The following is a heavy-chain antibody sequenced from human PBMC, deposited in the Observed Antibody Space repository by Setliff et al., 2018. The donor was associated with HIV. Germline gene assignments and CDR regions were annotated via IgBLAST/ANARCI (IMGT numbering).Heavy chain of an antibody. D-gene: IGHD2-8*01. V-gene: IGHV1-69*05. Sequence: SVKVSCKISGDTFTGHAIVWVRQAPGQGLEWMGGIIPITGTIHFAQKFQDRITVTKDESTGTVYMELSSLRAEETAVYYCARKAGYCPHGGCWSPLDNWGQGTLVTVSS. CDR1: GDTFTGHA. J-gene: IGHJ4*02. CDR2: IIPITGTI. CDR3: ARKAGYCPHGGCWSPLDN.